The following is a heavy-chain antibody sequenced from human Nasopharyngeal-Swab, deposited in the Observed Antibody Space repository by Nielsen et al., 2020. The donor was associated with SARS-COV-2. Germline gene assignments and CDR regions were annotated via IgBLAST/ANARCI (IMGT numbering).Heavy chain of an antibody. D-gene: IGHD5-12*01. CDR3: ARSLGGDDYFDY. J-gene: IGHJ4*02. CDR2: ISYDGSNK. Sequence: WIRQPPGKGLEWVAVISYDGSNKYYADSVKGRFTISRDNSKNTLYLQMNSLRAEDTAVYYCARSLGGDDYFDYWGQGTLVTVSS. V-gene: IGHV3-30-3*01.